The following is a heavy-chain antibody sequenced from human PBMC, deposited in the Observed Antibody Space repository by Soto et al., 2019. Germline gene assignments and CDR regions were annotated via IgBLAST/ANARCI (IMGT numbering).Heavy chain of an antibody. Sequence: SETLSLTCTVSGGSISSSSYYWGWIRQPPGKGLEWIGSIYYSGSTYYNPSLKSRVTISVDTSKNQFSLKLSSGTAADTAVYYCARQTHACSSTSCYTDYYYYGMDVWGQGTTVTVSS. V-gene: IGHV4-39*01. CDR3: ARQTHACSSTSCYTDYYYYGMDV. J-gene: IGHJ6*02. CDR1: GGSISSSSYY. D-gene: IGHD2-2*02. CDR2: IYYSGST.